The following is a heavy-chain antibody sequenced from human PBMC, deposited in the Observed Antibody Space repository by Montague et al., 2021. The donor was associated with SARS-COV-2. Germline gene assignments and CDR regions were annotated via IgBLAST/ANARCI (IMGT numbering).Heavy chain of an antibody. CDR3: GRLGYSTTTGDS. J-gene: IGHJ5*01. D-gene: IGHD6-13*01. CDR2: SEYSGNT. Sequence: SETLSLTCTVSGDSLSFYFWTWIRQPPGRGLEWIGYSEYSGNTNYNPSLKSRVTMSLAMSSNQFSLELRSVTAADTAVYYCGRLGYSTTTGDSWGHGTLVSVSS. V-gene: IGHV4-59*12. CDR1: GDSLSFYF.